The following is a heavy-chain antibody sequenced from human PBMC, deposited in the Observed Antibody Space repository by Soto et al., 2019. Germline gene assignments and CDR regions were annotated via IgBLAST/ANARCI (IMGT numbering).Heavy chain of an antibody. CDR1: GFTFDDYA. V-gene: IGHV3-9*01. D-gene: IGHD2-8*02. CDR2: ITWNSANI. Sequence: EVQLVESGAGLVQPGMSLRLSCAASGFTFDDYAIQWVRQAPGKGLEWVSGITWNSANIDYADSVRGRFTISRENGKNSLYLQMRGLSPEDPAMCFCAGGRLMVKLGNSFDYLGQGTLVSVS. J-gene: IGHJ4*02. CDR3: AGGRLMVKLGNSFDY.